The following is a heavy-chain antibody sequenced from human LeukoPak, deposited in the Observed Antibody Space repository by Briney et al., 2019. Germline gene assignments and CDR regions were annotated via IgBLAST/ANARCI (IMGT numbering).Heavy chain of an antibody. V-gene: IGHV4-34*01. CDR1: GGSFSGYC. CDR2: INHSGST. CDR3: ARQRTVTHPLDC. J-gene: IGHJ4*02. D-gene: IGHD4-17*01. Sequence: SETLSLTCAVYGGSFSGYCWSWIRQPPGKGLEWIGEINHSGSTNYNPSLKSRVTISVDTSKNQFSLKLSSVTAADTAVYYCARQRTVTHPLDCWGQGTLVTVSS.